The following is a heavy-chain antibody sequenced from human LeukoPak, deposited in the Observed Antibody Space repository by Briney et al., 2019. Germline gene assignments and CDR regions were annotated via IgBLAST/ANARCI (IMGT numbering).Heavy chain of an antibody. Sequence: ASVKVSCKAPGYTFTSYDINWVRQATGQGLEWMGWMNPNSGNTGYAQKFQGRVTMTRNTSISTAYMELSSLRSEDTAVYYCARRGRRVGATVASNWFDPWGQGTLVTVSS. J-gene: IGHJ5*02. CDR1: GYTFTSYD. D-gene: IGHD1-26*01. CDR3: ARRGRRVGATVASNWFDP. CDR2: MNPNSGNT. V-gene: IGHV1-8*01.